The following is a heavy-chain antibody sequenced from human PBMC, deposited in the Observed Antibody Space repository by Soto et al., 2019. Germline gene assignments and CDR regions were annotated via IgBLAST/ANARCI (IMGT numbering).Heavy chain of an antibody. CDR1: GFTFSSYA. Sequence: EVQLLESGGGLVQPGGSLRLSCAASGFTFSSYAMSWVRQAPGKGLEWVSAISGSGGSTYYADSVKGRFTISRDNSKNTLYLQMNSLRAEDTAVYYCAKSHYYDSSGYPGDYYYYGMDVWGQGTTVTVSS. CDR3: AKSHYYDSSGYPGDYYYYGMDV. D-gene: IGHD3-22*01. J-gene: IGHJ6*02. CDR2: ISGSGGST. V-gene: IGHV3-23*01.